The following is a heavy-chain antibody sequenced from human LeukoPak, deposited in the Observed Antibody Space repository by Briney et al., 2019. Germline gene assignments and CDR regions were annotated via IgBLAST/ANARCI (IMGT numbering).Heavy chain of an antibody. V-gene: IGHV3-53*01. D-gene: IGHD3-22*01. CDR2: IYSGGST. J-gene: IGHJ3*02. Sequence: GGSLRLSCAASGFTVSSNYMSWVRQAPGKGLEWVSVIYSGGSTYYADSVKGRFTISRDNSKNTLYLQMNSLRAEDTAVYYCARGPDYYDSSGYASDIWGQGTMVTVSS. CDR1: GFTVSSNY. CDR3: ARGPDYYDSSGYASDI.